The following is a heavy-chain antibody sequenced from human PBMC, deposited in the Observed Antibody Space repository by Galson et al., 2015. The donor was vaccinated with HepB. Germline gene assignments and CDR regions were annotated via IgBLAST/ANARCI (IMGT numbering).Heavy chain of an antibody. V-gene: IGHV3-33*01. Sequence: SLRLSCAASGFTFSSYGMHWVRQAPGKGLEWVAVIWYDGSNKYYADSVKGRFTISRDNSKNTLYLQMNSLRAEDTAVYYCARERTYYDFWSGYSDAFDIWGQGTMVTVSS. CDR3: ARERTYYDFWSGYSDAFDI. D-gene: IGHD3-3*01. CDR1: GFTFSSYG. J-gene: IGHJ3*02. CDR2: IWYDGSNK.